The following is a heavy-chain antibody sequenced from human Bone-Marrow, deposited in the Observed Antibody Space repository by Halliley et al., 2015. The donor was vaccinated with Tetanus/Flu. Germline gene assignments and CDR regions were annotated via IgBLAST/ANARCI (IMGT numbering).Heavy chain of an antibody. Sequence: SLRLSCVASGFTFSDYAMSWVRQAPGKGLEWISYIRGGDAGASYADSVMGRLTISRDNSKNTLYLQMNSLSAGDTAVYYCAKSSYSYGNDAFDIWGQGTMVTVSS. CDR2: IRGGDAGA. CDR1: GFTFSDYA. CDR3: AKSSYSYGNDAFDI. D-gene: IGHD3-16*01. V-gene: IGHV3-23*01. J-gene: IGHJ3*02.